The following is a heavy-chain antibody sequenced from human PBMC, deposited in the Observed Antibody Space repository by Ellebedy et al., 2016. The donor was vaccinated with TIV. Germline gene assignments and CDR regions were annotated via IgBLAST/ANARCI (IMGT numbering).Heavy chain of an antibody. D-gene: IGHD3-22*01. J-gene: IGHJ4*02. CDR1: RYSFTSYW. Sequence: KVSXKGSRYSFTSYWISWVRQMPGKGLEWMGRIDPSDSYTNYSPSFQGHVTISADKSISTAYLQWSSLKASDTAMYYCAVEPYDSSGYYYWGQGTLVTVSS. CDR3: AVEPYDSSGYYY. V-gene: IGHV5-10-1*01. CDR2: IDPSDSYT.